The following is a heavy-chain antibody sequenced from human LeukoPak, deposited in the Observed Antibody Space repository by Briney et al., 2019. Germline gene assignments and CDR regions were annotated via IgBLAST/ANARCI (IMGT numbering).Heavy chain of an antibody. Sequence: PLETLTLTCTVSGGAISSYYWSGIRQPPGKGLEWIGYIYYSGSTKYTPSLKSRVTISVDTSKNQLSLRLSSVTAGDTAVYYCARQGGYNQQFHYWGQGTVVTVSS. CDR2: IYYSGST. V-gene: IGHV4-59*08. J-gene: IGHJ4*02. CDR1: GGAISSYY. CDR3: ARQGGYNQQFHY. D-gene: IGHD5-24*01.